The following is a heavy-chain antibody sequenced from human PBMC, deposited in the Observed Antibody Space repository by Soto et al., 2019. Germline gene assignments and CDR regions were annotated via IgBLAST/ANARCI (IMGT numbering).Heavy chain of an antibody. J-gene: IGHJ5*02. V-gene: IGHV3-66*01. CDR2: IYTGGGT. Sequence: EVQLVESGGGLVQPGGSLRLSCAASGLTVSTNPMSWVRQAPGKGLEWVSVIYTGGGTHYAESGKGRFTISRDNSKNTVNLQMNSLRPEDTAVYYCARDGSGPWGQGTLVTVSS. CDR1: GLTVSTNP. CDR3: ARDGSGP.